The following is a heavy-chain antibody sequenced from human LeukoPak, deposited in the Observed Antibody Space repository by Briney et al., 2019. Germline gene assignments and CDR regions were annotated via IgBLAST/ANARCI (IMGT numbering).Heavy chain of an antibody. Sequence: TSETLSLTCTVSGGSISSGVYYWSWIRQHPGKGLEWIGYIYYSGSTYSNPSLKSRLTMSVDISKNQFSLKLSSVTAADTAVYYCARGVKGLRGAFDIWGQRTMVTVSS. D-gene: IGHD3-10*01. J-gene: IGHJ3*02. CDR1: GGSISSGVYY. CDR3: ARGVKGLRGAFDI. V-gene: IGHV4-31*03. CDR2: IYYSGST.